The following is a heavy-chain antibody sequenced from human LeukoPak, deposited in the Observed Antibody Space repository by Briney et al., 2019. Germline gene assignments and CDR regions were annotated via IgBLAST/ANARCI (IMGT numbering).Heavy chain of an antibody. Sequence: PGGSLRLSCAASGFTFNNYGMHWVRQAPGKGLEWVAVISYDGRNIHYPDSVKGRFTISRDISTDTLWLQMDSLRTEDTAVYYCARDRVWYSSGWYAVDYWGQGTLATVSS. CDR3: ARDRVWYSSGWYAVDY. J-gene: IGHJ4*02. CDR2: ISYDGRNI. D-gene: IGHD6-19*01. CDR1: GFTFNNYG. V-gene: IGHV3-30*03.